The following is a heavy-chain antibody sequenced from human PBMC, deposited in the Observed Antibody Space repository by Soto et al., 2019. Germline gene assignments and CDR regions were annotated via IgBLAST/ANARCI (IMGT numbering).Heavy chain of an antibody. J-gene: IGHJ4*02. CDR1: GFTFSTYA. V-gene: IGHV3-30*04. CDR2: MSYDGRNI. D-gene: IGHD3-10*01. Sequence: PGGSLRLSCAASGFTFSTYAMHWVRQAPGKGLEWVAVMSYDGRNIYHADSVKGRFTISRDNSKNTLYLQMSSLRTEDTAVYYCAREKAESYSLDYWGQGALVTVSS. CDR3: AREKAESYSLDY.